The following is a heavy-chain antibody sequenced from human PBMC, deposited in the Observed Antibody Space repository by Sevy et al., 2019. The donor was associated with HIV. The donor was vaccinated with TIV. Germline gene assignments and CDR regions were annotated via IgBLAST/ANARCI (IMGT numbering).Heavy chain of an antibody. J-gene: IGHJ4*02. Sequence: GGSLRLSCAASGFTFSFYDMHWVRQATGKGLEWVSGFGIAGDTYYAGSVKGRFTISRDNAKNSWYLQMNSLRAGDTAVYYCARKSTSYSHFDYWGQGTLVTVSS. CDR2: FGIAGDT. CDR1: GFTFSFYD. D-gene: IGHD1-26*01. CDR3: ARKSTSYSHFDY. V-gene: IGHV3-13*01.